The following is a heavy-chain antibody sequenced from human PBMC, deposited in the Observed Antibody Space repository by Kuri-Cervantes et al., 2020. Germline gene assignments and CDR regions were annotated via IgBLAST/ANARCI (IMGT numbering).Heavy chain of an antibody. CDR3: ARVHMTSWLLDWYFDL. J-gene: IGHJ2*01. CDR2: INAGNGNT. V-gene: IGHV1-3*01. CDR1: GYTFTSYG. D-gene: IGHD2-2*01. Sequence: ASVKVSCKASGYTFTSYGISWVRQAPGQRLEWMGWINAGNGNTKYSQKFQGRVTITRDTSASTAYMELSSLRSEDTAVYYCARVHMTSWLLDWYFDLWGQGALVTVSS.